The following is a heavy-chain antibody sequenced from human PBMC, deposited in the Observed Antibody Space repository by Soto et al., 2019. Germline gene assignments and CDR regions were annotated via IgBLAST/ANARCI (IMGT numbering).Heavy chain of an antibody. CDR1: GGSISSYY. V-gene: IGHV4-59*01. Sequence: PSETLSLTCTVSGGSISSYYWSWIRQPPGKGLEWIGYIYYSGSTNYNPSLKSRVTISVNTSKNQFSLKLSSVTAADTAVYYCARDRNWKCYFGLDVWGQGTTVTVSS. J-gene: IGHJ6*02. CDR3: ARDRNWKCYFGLDV. D-gene: IGHD1-1*01. CDR2: IYYSGST.